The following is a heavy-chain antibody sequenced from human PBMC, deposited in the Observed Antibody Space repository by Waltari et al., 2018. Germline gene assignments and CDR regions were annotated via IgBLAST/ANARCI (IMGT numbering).Heavy chain of an antibody. Sequence: QVQLVQSGAEVKKPGASVKVSCKASGYTFTNFVINWVRQGPGQGLEWMGGVRHYKGNADDEKKLQGRVNMTTDTSTKTACLEMRSLRSDDTAVYYCARGGGPRTVVALTFDLWGQGTLVTVSS. J-gene: IGHJ4*02. CDR1: GYTFTNFV. D-gene: IGHD3-22*01. CDR3: ARGGGPRTVVALTFDL. V-gene: IGHV1-18*01. CDR2: VRHYKGNA.